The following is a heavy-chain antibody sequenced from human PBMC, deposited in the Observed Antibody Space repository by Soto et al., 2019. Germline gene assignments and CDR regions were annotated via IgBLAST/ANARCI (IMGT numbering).Heavy chain of an antibody. J-gene: IGHJ3*02. CDR1: GGSISRYY. CDR3: ARHVTGYSGYVGDAFDI. CDR2: IYYSGST. V-gene: IGHV4-59*08. Sequence: QVQLQESGPGLVKPSETLSLTCTVSGGSISRYYWSWIRQPPGNGLEWSGYIYYSGSTNYNPSLKSRVTISVDTSKNQFSLKLRSVTAAATAVYYCARHVTGYSGYVGDAFDIWGQGTMVTVSS. D-gene: IGHD5-12*01.